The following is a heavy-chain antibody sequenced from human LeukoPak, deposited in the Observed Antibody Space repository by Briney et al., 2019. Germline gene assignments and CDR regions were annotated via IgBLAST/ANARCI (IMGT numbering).Heavy chain of an antibody. D-gene: IGHD7-27*01. CDR1: GFTFSSYA. CDR3: AKDLYWGFDY. Sequence: PGGSLRLSCAASGFTFSSYAMHWVRQAPGKGLEWVSAISANGGTTYYADSVKGRFTISRDNSKNTLYLQMNSLRAEDTAVYYCAKDLYWGFDYWGQGTLVTVSS. V-gene: IGHV3-23*01. CDR2: ISANGGTT. J-gene: IGHJ4*02.